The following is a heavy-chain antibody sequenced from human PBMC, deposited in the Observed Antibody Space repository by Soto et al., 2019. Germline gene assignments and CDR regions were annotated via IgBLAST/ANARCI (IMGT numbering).Heavy chain of an antibody. CDR3: AREDYYASYGMDV. CDR2: INPSGGST. J-gene: IGHJ6*02. CDR1: GYTFTSYG. V-gene: IGHV1-46*01. Sequence: ASVKVSCKASGYTFTSYGITWVRQAPGQGLEWMGIINPSGGSTGYAQKFQGRVTMTRDTSTSTVYMELSSLRSEDTAVYYCAREDYYASYGMDVWGQGTTVTVSS.